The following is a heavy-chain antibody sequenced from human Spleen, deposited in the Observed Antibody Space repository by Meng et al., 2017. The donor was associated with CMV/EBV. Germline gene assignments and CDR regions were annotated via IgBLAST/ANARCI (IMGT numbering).Heavy chain of an antibody. V-gene: IGHV5-51*01. J-gene: IGHJ4*02. Sequence: KVSGDSFTAYWIGWVRQMPGKGLEWMGIIYPGDSDSRYSPSFQGQVTISADKSISTAYLQWSSLKASDTAMYYCARQSNDYGDYVDFWGQGTLVTVSS. D-gene: IGHD4-17*01. CDR2: IYPGDSDS. CDR3: ARQSNDYGDYVDF. CDR1: GDSFTAYW.